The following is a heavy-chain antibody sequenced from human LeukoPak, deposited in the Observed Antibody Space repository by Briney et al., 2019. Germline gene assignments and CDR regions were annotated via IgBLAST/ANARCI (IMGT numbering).Heavy chain of an antibody. J-gene: IGHJ6*02. V-gene: IGHV1-69*04. CDR2: TIPILGIA. Sequence: GASVKVSCKASGGTFSSYAISWVRQAPGQGLEWMGRTIPILGIANYAQKFQGRVTITADKSTSTAYMELSSLRSEDTAVYYCASPDLGDYSNSPQGYGMDVWGQGTTVTVSS. CDR3: ASPDLGDYSNSPQGYGMDV. CDR1: GGTFSSYA. D-gene: IGHD4-11*01.